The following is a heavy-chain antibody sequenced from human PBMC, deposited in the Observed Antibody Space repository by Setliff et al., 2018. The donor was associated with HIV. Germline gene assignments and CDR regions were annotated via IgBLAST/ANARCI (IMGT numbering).Heavy chain of an antibody. J-gene: IGHJ4*02. Sequence: ASVKVSCKASGYTFTAYYMHWVRQVPGQGLEWMGRINPNSGGTNYAQKFQGRVTMTRDTTISTVYMELRSLRSDDTAVYYCASPMFYDGKVVWGQGTPVTVSS. D-gene: IGHD3-22*01. CDR3: ASPMFYDGKVV. CDR1: GYTFTAYY. CDR2: INPNSGGT. V-gene: IGHV1-2*06.